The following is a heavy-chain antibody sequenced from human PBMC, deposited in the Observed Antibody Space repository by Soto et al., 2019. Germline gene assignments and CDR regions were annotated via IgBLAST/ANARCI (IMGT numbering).Heavy chain of an antibody. CDR3: AREYSSSSDWFDP. J-gene: IGHJ5*02. CDR2: IYPGDFDT. Sequence: PGESLKISCKGSGYSFTSYWIGWVRQMPGKGLEWMGIIYPGDFDTRYSPSFQGQVTISADKSISTAYLQWSSLKASDTAMYYCAREYSSSSDWFDPWGQGTLVTVSS. CDR1: GYSFTSYW. D-gene: IGHD6-6*01. V-gene: IGHV5-51*01.